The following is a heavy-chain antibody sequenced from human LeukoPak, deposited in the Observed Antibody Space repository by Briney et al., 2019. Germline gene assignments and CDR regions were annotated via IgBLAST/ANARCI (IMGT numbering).Heavy chain of an antibody. J-gene: IGHJ4*02. CDR1: GASISGYY. D-gene: IGHD3-16*01. CDR3: ARHTFTDNDY. CDR2: VYYSGSA. V-gene: IGHV4-59*08. Sequence: PSETLSLTCTVSGASISGYYWSWTRQPPGKGLEWIGYVYYSGSANYNPSLKSRDTISVDTSKNQFSLNLSSVTAADTAVYYCARHTFTDNDYWGQGTPVTVSS.